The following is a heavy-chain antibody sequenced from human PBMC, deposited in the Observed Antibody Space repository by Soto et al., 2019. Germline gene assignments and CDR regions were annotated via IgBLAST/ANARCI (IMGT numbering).Heavy chain of an antibody. J-gene: IGHJ4*02. V-gene: IGHV3-7*03. CDR2: IKQDGSEK. CDR3: ARDYGSGYYPIDY. CDR1: GFTFSSYW. Sequence: PGGSLRLSCAASGFTFSSYWMSWVRQAPGKGLEWVANIKQDGSEKYYVDSVKGRFTISRDNAKNSLYLQMNSLRAEDTAVYYCARDYGSGYYPIDYWGQGTLVTVSS. D-gene: IGHD3-22*01.